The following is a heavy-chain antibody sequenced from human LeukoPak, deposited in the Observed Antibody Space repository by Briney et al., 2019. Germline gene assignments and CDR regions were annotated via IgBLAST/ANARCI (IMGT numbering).Heavy chain of an antibody. Sequence: GGSLRLSCAASGFTVSSNYMSWVRQAPGKGLEWVSVIYSGGSTYYADSVKGRFTISRDNSKNTLYLQMNSLRAEDTAVYYCARASRTRLYCGGDCGDAFDIWGQGTMVTVSS. CDR1: GFTVSSNY. CDR3: ARASRTRLYCGGDCGDAFDI. V-gene: IGHV3-66*01. J-gene: IGHJ3*02. D-gene: IGHD2-21*02. CDR2: IYSGGST.